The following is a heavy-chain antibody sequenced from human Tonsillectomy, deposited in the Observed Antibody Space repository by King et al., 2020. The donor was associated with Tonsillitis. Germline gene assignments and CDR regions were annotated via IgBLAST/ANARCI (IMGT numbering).Heavy chain of an antibody. J-gene: IGHJ4*02. Sequence: VQLVESGGGLAKPGGSLRLSCAASGFTFTDAWMSWIRQAPGRGLQWIALIKNKTAGGTTDYAATVKDRFIISRDDSKNTLYLQMNNLRIEDTGVYYCTQGAGDYWGQGRLVTVSS. V-gene: IGHV3-15*05. CDR2: IKNKTAGGTT. CDR1: GFTFTDAW. CDR3: TQGAGDY.